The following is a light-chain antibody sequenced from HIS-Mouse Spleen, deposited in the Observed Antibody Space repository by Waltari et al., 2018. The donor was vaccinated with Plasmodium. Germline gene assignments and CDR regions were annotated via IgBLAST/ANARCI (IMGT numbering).Light chain of an antibody. J-gene: IGLJ3*02. V-gene: IGLV3-10*01. CDR1: ALPKKY. CDR3: YSTDSSGNHRV. CDR2: EDS. Sequence: SYDLTQPPSVSVSPGQTARITCSGDALPKKYAYWYQQNSGQAPVLVIYEDSKRPSGIPERFSGSSSGTMATLTISGAQVEDEADYYCYSTDSSGNHRVFGGGTKLTVL.